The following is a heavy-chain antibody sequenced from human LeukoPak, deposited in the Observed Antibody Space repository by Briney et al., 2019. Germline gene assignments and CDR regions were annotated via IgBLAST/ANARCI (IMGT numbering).Heavy chain of an antibody. CDR2: MNSDGGTT. Sequence: PGGPLRLSCAASGFTFSSYWMHWVRHAPGKGLEWVSRMNSDGGTTNYADSVKGRFTISRDNAKNTLYLQMNSLRAEDTAVYYCVRVGKCGGDCYWTDGYFQHWGQGTLVTVSS. CDR3: VRVGKCGGDCYWTDGYFQH. J-gene: IGHJ1*01. D-gene: IGHD2-21*02. V-gene: IGHV3-74*01. CDR1: GFTFSSYW.